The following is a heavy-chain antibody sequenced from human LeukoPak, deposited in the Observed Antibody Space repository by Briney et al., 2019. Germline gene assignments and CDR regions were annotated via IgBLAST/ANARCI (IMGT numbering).Heavy chain of an antibody. V-gene: IGHV5-51*01. J-gene: IGHJ6*03. CDR3: AILRTVTGAPGYYYMDV. CDR1: RFTFSNYA. D-gene: IGHD4-17*01. Sequence: PGGSLRLSCAASRFTFSNYAMSWVRQMPGKGLEWMGIIYPGDSDTRYSPSFQGQVTISADKSISTAYLQWSSLKASDTAMYYCAILRTVTGAPGYYYMDVWGKGTTVTVSS. CDR2: IYPGDSDT.